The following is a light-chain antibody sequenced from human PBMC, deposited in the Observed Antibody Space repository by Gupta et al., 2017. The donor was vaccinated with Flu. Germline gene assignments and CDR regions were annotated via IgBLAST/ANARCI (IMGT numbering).Light chain of an antibody. CDR1: SSDVGSYNL. CDR2: DVS. CDR3: CSYAGSNTWV. V-gene: IGLV2-23*02. Sequence: QSALTQPASVSGSPGQSITISCTGTSSDVGSYNLVSWYQQHPGKAPKVIIYDVSKWPSGVSNRFSGSKSGNTASLTISGLQADDEADYYCCSYAGSNTWVFGGGTKLTVL. J-gene: IGLJ3*02.